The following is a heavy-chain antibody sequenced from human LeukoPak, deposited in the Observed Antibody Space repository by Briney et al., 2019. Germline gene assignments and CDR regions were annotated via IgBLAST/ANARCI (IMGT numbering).Heavy chain of an antibody. J-gene: IGHJ4*02. CDR2: ISYDGSNK. V-gene: IGHV3-30-3*01. CDR1: GFTFSSYA. CDR3: AKEVLTTVTPFDY. Sequence: PGRSLRLSCAASGFTFSSYAMHWVRQAPGKGLEWVAVISYDGSNKYYADSVKGRFTISRDNSKNTLYLQMNSLRAEDTAVYYCAKEVLTTVTPFDYWGQGTLVTVSS. D-gene: IGHD4-17*01.